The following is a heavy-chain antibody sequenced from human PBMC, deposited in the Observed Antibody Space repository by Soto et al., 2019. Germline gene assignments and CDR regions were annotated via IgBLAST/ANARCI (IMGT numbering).Heavy chain of an antibody. CDR2: INHSGST. CDR3: ARREQWIQLWLPTGGRNWFDP. V-gene: IGHV4-34*01. Sequence: SETLSLTCAVYGGSFSGYYWSWIRQPPGKGLEWIGEINHSGSTNYNPSLKSRVTISVDTSKNQFSLKLSSVTAADTAVYYCARREQWIQLWLPTGGRNWFDPWGQGTLVTVSS. J-gene: IGHJ5*02. CDR1: GGSFSGYY. D-gene: IGHD5-18*01.